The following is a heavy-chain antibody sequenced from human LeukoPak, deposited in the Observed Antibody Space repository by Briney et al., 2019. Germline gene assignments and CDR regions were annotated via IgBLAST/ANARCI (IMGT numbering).Heavy chain of an antibody. CDR1: GFTFSSYG. V-gene: IGHV3-30*18. J-gene: IGHJ4*02. D-gene: IGHD6-6*01. CDR3: AKDRTTAARIFDY. Sequence: GGSLRLSCAASGFTFSSYGMHWVRQAPGKGLEWVAVISYDGSNKYYADSVKGRFTISRDNPKNTLYLQMNSQRAEDTAVYYCAKDRTTAARIFDYWGQGTLVTVSS. CDR2: ISYDGSNK.